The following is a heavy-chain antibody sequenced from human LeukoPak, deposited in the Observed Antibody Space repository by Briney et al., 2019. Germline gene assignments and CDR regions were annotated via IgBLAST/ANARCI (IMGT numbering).Heavy chain of an antibody. V-gene: IGHV3-23*01. J-gene: IGHJ4*02. CDR2: IIGSGGST. D-gene: IGHD2-2*01. CDR1: GFTFSSYA. CDR3: AKLAGYCSSGSCWYFDY. Sequence: PGGSLRLSCAASGFTFSSYAMSWVRQAPGKGLEWVSTIIGSGGSTDYADSVKGRFTISRDNSRNTLYLQMISLRAEDTAVYYCAKLAGYCSSGSCWYFDYWGQGTLVTVSS.